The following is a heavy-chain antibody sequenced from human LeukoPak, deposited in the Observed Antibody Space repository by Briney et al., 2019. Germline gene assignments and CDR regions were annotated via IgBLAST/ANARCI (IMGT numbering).Heavy chain of an antibody. CDR2: IWYDGSNK. Sequence: PGRSLRLSGAVSGFIFSSYGMHWVRQAPGKGLEWVAVIWYDGSNKYYADSVKGRFTISRDNSKNTLYLQMNSLRAEDTAVYYWARGSALGYDYVWGSYRYYGMDCWGQGTLVTVSS. J-gene: IGHJ4*02. CDR1: GFIFSSYG. D-gene: IGHD3-16*02. V-gene: IGHV3-33*01. CDR3: ARGSALGYDYVWGSYRYYGMDC.